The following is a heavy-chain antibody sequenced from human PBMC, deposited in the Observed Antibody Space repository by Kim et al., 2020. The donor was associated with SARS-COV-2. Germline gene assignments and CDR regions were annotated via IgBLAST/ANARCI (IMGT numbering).Heavy chain of an antibody. Sequence: ATDRTTTSRDNSKNALYLQMNSLGAGDTAVYYCAREGITAAGTFDYWGQGTLVIVSS. J-gene: IGHJ4*02. V-gene: IGHV3-30*01. D-gene: IGHD6-13*01. CDR3: AREGITAAGTFDY.